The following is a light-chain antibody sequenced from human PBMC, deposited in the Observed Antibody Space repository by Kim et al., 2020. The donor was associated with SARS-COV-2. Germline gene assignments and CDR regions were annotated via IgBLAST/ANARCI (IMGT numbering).Light chain of an antibody. J-gene: IGLJ2*01. CDR2: GKN. CDR3: NSRDSNDNVV. CDR1: SLRSYY. V-gene: IGLV3-19*01. Sequence: SSELTQDPAVSVALGQTVRITCQGDSLRSYYATWYQQKPGQAPILVIYGKNKRPSGIPDRFSGSSSGNTASLTITGTQADDEADYYCNSRDSNDNVVFGGGTKLTVL.